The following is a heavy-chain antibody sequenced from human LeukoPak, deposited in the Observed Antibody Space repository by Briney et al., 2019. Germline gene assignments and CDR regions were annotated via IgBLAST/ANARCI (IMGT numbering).Heavy chain of an antibody. V-gene: IGHV3-15*01. CDR3: TTPYYDFWSGYSR. J-gene: IGHJ4*02. CDR1: GFTFSNAW. Sequence: PGGSLRLSCAASGFTFSNAWMSWVRQAPGKGLEWVGRIKSKTDGGTTDYAAPVKGRFTISRDDSKNTLYLQMNSLKTEDTAVYYCTTPYYDFWSGYSRWGQGTLVTVSS. CDR2: IKSKTDGGTT. D-gene: IGHD3-3*01.